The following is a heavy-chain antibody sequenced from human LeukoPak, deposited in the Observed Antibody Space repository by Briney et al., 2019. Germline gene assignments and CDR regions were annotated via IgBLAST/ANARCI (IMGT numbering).Heavy chain of an antibody. D-gene: IGHD2-15*01. CDR1: GFTVSSNY. CDR3: ARNKRGHCSGGSCYHALDI. J-gene: IGHJ3*02. CDR2: IYSGGTT. Sequence: GGSLRLSCAASGFTVSSNYMSWVRQAPGKGLEWVSVIYSGGTTYYADSVQGRFTISRDNSKNTLYLQMNSLRAEDTAVYYCARNKRGHCSGGSCYHALDIWGQGTMVTVSS. V-gene: IGHV3-53*01.